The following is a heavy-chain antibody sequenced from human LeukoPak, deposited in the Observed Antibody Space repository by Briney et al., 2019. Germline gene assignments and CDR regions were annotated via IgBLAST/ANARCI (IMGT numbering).Heavy chain of an antibody. Sequence: GGSLTLSCAASGFTFNNYAISWVRQAPPKGLEWVSAISGSGSSTYCAASVKGRFTISRDNSKNTVNLQMNRLRAEDTAEYYCARHSEGPVNDAFDIWGQGTKVTVSS. D-gene: IGHD2-2*01. CDR2: ISGSGSST. CDR3: ARHSEGPVNDAFDI. CDR1: GFTFNNYA. J-gene: IGHJ3*02. V-gene: IGHV3-23*01.